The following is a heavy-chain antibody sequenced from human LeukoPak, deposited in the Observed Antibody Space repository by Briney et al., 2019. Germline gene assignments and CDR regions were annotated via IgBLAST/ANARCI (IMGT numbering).Heavy chain of an antibody. D-gene: IGHD3-10*01. CDR2: INPNSGGT. J-gene: IGHJ4*02. CDR1: GYTFTNYD. V-gene: IGHV1-2*02. Sequence: ASVTVSCKASGYTFTNYDINWVRQATGQGLEWMGWINPNSGGTNYAQKFQGRVTMTRDTSISTAYMELSRLRSDDTAVYYCARSNLAGYYYGSGSYLDYWGQGTLVTVSS. CDR3: ARSNLAGYYYGSGSYLDY.